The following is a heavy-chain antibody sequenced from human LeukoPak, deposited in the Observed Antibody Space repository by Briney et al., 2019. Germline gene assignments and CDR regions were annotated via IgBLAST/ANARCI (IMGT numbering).Heavy chain of an antibody. D-gene: IGHD1-1*01. J-gene: IGHJ4*02. V-gene: IGHV3-33*01. CDR3: ARWGGTRQYYFDY. CDR1: GFIFSDYG. Sequence: GGSLRLSCAVSGFIFSDYGFHWVRLAPGKGLEWVAVTRFDGSIKQYADSVKGRFTISRDDSKNTLYLQMNSLKSEDTAVYYCARWGGTRQYYFDYWGRGTLVTVSS. CDR2: TRFDGSIK.